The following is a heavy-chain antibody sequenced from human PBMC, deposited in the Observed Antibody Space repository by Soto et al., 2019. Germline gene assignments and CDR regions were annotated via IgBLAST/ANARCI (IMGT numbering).Heavy chain of an antibody. CDR1: GFTFSSYW. V-gene: IGHV3-23*01. J-gene: IGHJ5*02. CDR3: AKDRFNDFLNWFDP. CDR2: ISGSGGST. Sequence: GGSLRLSCAASGFTFSSYWMHWVRQAPGKGLEWVSAISGSGGSTYYADSVKGRFTISRDNSKNTLYLQMNSLRAEDTAVYYCAKDRFNDFLNWFDPWGQGTLVTVSS. D-gene: IGHD3-3*01.